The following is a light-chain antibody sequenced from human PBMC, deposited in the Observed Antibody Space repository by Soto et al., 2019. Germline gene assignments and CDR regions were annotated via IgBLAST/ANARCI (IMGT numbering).Light chain of an antibody. Sequence: QSALTQPPSVSRSPGQSVTISCTGTSSDVGSYNRVSWYQQSPGTAPKLMIYEVTNRPSGVPDRFSGSKSGNTASLTISGLQAEDEADYYCSPYTSSSTYVFGTGTKVTVL. CDR2: EVT. J-gene: IGLJ1*01. CDR3: SPYTSSSTYV. V-gene: IGLV2-18*02. CDR1: SSDVGSYNR.